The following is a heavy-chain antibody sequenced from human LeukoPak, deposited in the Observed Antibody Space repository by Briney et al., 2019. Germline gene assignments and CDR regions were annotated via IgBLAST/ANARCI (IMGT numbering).Heavy chain of an antibody. CDR1: GGSFSGYY. J-gene: IGHJ6*02. Sequence: SETLSLTCAVYGGSFSGYYWSWIRQPPGKGLEWIGEINHSGSTNYNPSLKSRVTISVDTSKNQFSLKLSSVTAADTAVYYCARGGSSGWYPIYYYYGMDVWGQGTTVTVSS. D-gene: IGHD6-19*01. CDR3: ARGGSSGWYPIYYYYGMDV. CDR2: INHSGST. V-gene: IGHV4-34*01.